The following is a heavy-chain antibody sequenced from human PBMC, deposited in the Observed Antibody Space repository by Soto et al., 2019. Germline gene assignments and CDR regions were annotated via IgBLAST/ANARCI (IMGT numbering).Heavy chain of an antibody. V-gene: IGHV1-69*13. CDR2: IIPIFGTA. D-gene: IGHD2-15*01. J-gene: IGHJ4*02. CDR1: GGTLSSYA. Sequence: ASVKVSCKASGGTLSSYAISWVRQAPGQGLEWMGGIIPIFGTANYAQKFQGRVTITADESTSTAYMELSSLRSEDTAVYYCARDLGYCSGGSCHTPFDYWGQGTLVTVSS. CDR3: ARDLGYCSGGSCHTPFDY.